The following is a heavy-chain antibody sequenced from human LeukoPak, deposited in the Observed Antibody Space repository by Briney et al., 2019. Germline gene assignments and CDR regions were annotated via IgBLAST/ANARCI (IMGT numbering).Heavy chain of an antibody. CDR2: ISGSGGST. Sequence: PGGSLRLSCAASGFTFSSYAMSWVRQAPGKGLEWVSAISGSGGSTYYADSVKGRFTISRDNSKNTLYLQMNSLRTEDTAVYYCAKDRAMIVVVSIDYWGQGTLVTVSS. J-gene: IGHJ4*02. D-gene: IGHD3-22*01. CDR3: AKDRAMIVVVSIDY. V-gene: IGHV3-23*01. CDR1: GFTFSSYA.